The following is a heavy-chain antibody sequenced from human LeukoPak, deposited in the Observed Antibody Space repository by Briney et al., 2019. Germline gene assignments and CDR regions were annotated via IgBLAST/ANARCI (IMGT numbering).Heavy chain of an antibody. Sequence: QTGGSLRLSCAASGFSLSRHGMNWVRQAPGKGLEWVAVISYDGSTKYYGDSVKGRFTISRDNSKNTLYLEMNSLKPEDTAVYYCAKEVGASGSSYMCYFDSWGQGILVTVSS. V-gene: IGHV3-30*18. CDR3: AKEVGASGSSYMCYFDS. J-gene: IGHJ4*02. D-gene: IGHD3-10*01. CDR2: ISYDGSTK. CDR1: GFSLSRHG.